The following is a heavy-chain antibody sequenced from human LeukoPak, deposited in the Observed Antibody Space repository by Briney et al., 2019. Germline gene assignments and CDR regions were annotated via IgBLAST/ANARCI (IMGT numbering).Heavy chain of an antibody. CDR2: IYYSGST. CDR3: AREDSSGYYAY. D-gene: IGHD3-22*01. J-gene: IGHJ4*02. CDR1: GGSISSYY. V-gene: IGHV4-59*01. Sequence: SETLSLTCTVSGGSISSYYLSWIRQPPGKGLEWIGYIYYSGSTNYNPSLKSRVTISVETSKNQFSLKLSSVTAADTAVYYCAREDSSGYYAYWGQGTLVTVSS.